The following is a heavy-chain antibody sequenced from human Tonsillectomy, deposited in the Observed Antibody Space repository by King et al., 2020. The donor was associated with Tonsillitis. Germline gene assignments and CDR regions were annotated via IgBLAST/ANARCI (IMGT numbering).Heavy chain of an antibody. D-gene: IGHD4-23*01. V-gene: IGHV3-23*03. CDR2: IYSGGSST. Sequence: DVQLVESGGGLVQPGGSLRLSCAASGFTFSSYAMSWVRQAPGKGLEWVSVIYSGGSSTYYADSVKGRFTISRDNSKNTLYLQMDSLRAEDTAVYYCAKMYGGNPAPGRDAFDIWGQGKMDPLSS. J-gene: IGHJ3*02. CDR1: GFTFSSYA. CDR3: AKMYGGNPAPGRDAFDI.